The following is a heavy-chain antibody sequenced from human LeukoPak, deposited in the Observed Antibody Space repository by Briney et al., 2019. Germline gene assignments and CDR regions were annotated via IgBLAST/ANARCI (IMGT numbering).Heavy chain of an antibody. D-gene: IGHD5-18*01. V-gene: IGHV3-21*01. Sequence: GGSLRLSCAASGFTFSSYSMNWVRQAPGKGLEWVSSISSSSSYIYYADSVKGRFTIPRDNAKNSLYLQMNSLRAEDTAVYYCARATLGYSYVPSDYWGQGTLVTVSS. J-gene: IGHJ4*02. CDR3: ARATLGYSYVPSDY. CDR2: ISSSSSYI. CDR1: GFTFSSYS.